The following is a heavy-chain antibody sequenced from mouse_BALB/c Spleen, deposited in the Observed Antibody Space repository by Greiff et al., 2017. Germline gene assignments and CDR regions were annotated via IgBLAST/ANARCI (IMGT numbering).Heavy chain of an antibody. J-gene: IGHJ1*01. CDR1: GFSLTDYG. V-gene: IGHV2-6-5*01. CDR2: IWGGGST. CDR3: AAYGNYGWYFDV. D-gene: IGHD2-1*01. Sequence: VKLMESGPGLVAPSQSLSITCTVSGFSLTDYGVSWIRQPPGKGLEWLGVIWGGGSTYYNSALKSRLSISKDNSKSQVFLKMNSLQTDDTAMYYCAAYGNYGWYFDVWGAGTTVTVSS.